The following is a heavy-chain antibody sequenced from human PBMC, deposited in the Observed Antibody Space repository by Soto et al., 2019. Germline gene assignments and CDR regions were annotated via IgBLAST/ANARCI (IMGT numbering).Heavy chain of an antibody. CDR3: ARGSLRGGATMIVVDQH. D-gene: IGHD3-22*01. J-gene: IGHJ1*01. CDR2: ISAYNGNT. V-gene: IGHV1-18*01. Sequence: QVQLVQSGAEVKKPGASVKVSCKASGYTFTSYGISWVRQAPGQGLEWMGWISAYNGNTNYAQKLQGRVTMTTDTSTSTAYMELRSLRTDDTAVYYCARGSLRGGATMIVVDQHWGQGTLVTVSS. CDR1: GYTFTSYG.